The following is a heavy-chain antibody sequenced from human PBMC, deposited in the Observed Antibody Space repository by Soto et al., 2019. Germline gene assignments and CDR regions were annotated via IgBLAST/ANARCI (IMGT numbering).Heavy chain of an antibody. CDR3: ARAYSSGWYPFDY. D-gene: IGHD6-19*01. CDR1: GGSISSSSYY. J-gene: IGHJ4*02. Sequence: AETLSLTCTVSGGSISSSSYYWGWIRQPPGKGLEWIGSIYYSGSTYYNPSLKSRVTISVDTSKNQFSLKLSSVTAADTAVYYCARAYSSGWYPFDYWGQGTLVTVSS. V-gene: IGHV4-39*01. CDR2: IYYSGST.